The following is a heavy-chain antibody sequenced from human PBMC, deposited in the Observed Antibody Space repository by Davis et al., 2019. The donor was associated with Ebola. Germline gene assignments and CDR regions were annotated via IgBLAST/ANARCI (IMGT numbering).Heavy chain of an antibody. CDR1: GGSISSSNW. Sequence: SETLSLTCAVSGGSISSSNWWSWVRQAPGKGLEWLGEIDPSGTTNSNPSLKSRVTLSVDKSKNHVFLNLNSVTAADTAVYYCARSPGRSLVVTALSRNFDLWGRGTLVSVSS. V-gene: IGHV4-4*02. CDR2: IDPSGTT. D-gene: IGHD2-21*02. J-gene: IGHJ2*01. CDR3: ARSPGRSLVVTALSRNFDL.